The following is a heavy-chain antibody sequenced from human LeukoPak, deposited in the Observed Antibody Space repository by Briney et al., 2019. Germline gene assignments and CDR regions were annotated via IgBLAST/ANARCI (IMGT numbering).Heavy chain of an antibody. D-gene: IGHD1-26*01. V-gene: IGHV3-30*02. CDR1: GFTFSSYG. CDR3: AKDRISIVGATTLFDY. Sequence: GGSLRLSCAASGFTFSSYGMHWVRQAPGKGLEWVAFIRYDGRNKYYADSVKGRFTISRDNSKNTLYLQMNSLRAEDTAVYYCAKDRISIVGATTLFDYWGQGTLVTVSS. CDR2: IRYDGRNK. J-gene: IGHJ4*02.